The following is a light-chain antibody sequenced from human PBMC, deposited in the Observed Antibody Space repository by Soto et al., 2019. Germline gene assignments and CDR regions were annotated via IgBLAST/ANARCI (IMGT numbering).Light chain of an antibody. CDR2: GAS. V-gene: IGKV3-15*01. CDR3: QQYNNLPPWT. J-gene: IGKJ1*01. CDR1: QSVTSR. Sequence: EIVMTQSPATLSVSPGERATLSCRASQSVTSRLAWYQQKPGQAPRLLIYGASTRATDVPARFSGSGSGTEFTHTISSLQSEDFAVYYCQQYNNLPPWTYGQGTKVEIK.